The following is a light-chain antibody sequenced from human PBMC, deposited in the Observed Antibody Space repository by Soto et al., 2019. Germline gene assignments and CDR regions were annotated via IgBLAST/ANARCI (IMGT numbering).Light chain of an antibody. Sequence: ERALTQSPVTLSVSPGERATLSCRASQSVSSNLAWYQQKPGQAPRLLIYDASSRATGVPARFSGSGSGTEFPLTISSLQSEDFAVYYCQQYNNWPPWTFGQGTKVDIK. CDR2: DAS. CDR1: QSVSSN. V-gene: IGKV3-15*01. J-gene: IGKJ1*01. CDR3: QQYNNWPPWT.